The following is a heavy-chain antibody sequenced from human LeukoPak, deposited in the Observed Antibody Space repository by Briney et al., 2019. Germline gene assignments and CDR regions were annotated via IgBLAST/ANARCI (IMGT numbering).Heavy chain of an antibody. CDR2: IKQDGSEK. CDR1: RFTFSSYS. Sequence: GGSLRLSCAASRFTFSSYSMNWVRQAPGKGLEWVANIKQDGSEKYYVDSVKGRFTISRDNAKNSLYLQMNSLRAEDTAVYYCARGNLWFGELLSYFDYWGQGTLVTVSS. D-gene: IGHD3-10*01. V-gene: IGHV3-7*01. J-gene: IGHJ4*02. CDR3: ARGNLWFGELLSYFDY.